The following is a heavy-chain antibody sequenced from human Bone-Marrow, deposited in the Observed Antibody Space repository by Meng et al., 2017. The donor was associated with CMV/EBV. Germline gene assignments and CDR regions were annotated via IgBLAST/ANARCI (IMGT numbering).Heavy chain of an antibody. J-gene: IGHJ6*02. D-gene: IGHD3-9*01. CDR2: INPNSGGT. Sequence: ASVKVSCKASGYTFTGYYMHWVRQAPGQGLEWMGWINPNSGGTNYAQKFQGRVTMTRDTSISTAYMELSRLGSDDTAVYYCARDGRYFDWLGSSDGNYGMDVWGQGTTVTFSS. V-gene: IGHV1-2*02. CDR3: ARDGRYFDWLGSSDGNYGMDV. CDR1: GYTFTGYY.